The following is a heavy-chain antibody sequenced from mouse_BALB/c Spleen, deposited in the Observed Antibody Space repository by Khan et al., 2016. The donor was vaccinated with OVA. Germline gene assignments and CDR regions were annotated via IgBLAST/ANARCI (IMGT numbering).Heavy chain of an antibody. D-gene: IGHD2-14*01. Sequence: QVQLKESGPGLVAPSQSLFITCTVPGFSLTSYDISWIRQPPGKGLEWLGVIWTGGGTNYNSAFMSRLSISKDNSKSQVFLKMNSLEIDDTAIYYCVRGGVQDNYYYAMDYWGQGTSVTVSS. V-gene: IGHV2-9-2*01. CDR1: GFSLTSYD. J-gene: IGHJ4*01. CDR3: VRGGVQDNYYYAMDY. CDR2: IWTGGGT.